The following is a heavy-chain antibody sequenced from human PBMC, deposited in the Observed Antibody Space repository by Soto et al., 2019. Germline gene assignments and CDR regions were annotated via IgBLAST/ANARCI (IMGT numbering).Heavy chain of an antibody. D-gene: IGHD3-3*01. J-gene: IGHJ4*02. V-gene: IGHV4-61*08. CDR2: IYYSGST. CDR3: ARASPHYDFWSGYPDPFDY. CDR1: GGSISSGGYY. Sequence: PSETLSLTCTVSGGSISSGGYYWSWIRQPPGKGLEWIGYIYYSGSTNYNPSPKSRVTISVDTSKNQFSLKLSSVTAADTAVYYCARASPHYDFWSGYPDPFDYWGQGTLVTVSS.